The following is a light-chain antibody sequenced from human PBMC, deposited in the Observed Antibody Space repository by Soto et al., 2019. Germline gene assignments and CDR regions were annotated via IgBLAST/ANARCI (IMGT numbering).Light chain of an antibody. Sequence: DIQLTQSPSFLSASVGDRVTITCRASQGSSSYLAWYQQKPGKAPKLLIYAASTLQSGVPSRFSGSGSGTEFTLTISSLQPENFATYSCQQLNSYPRTFGQGTKVEIK. CDR1: QGSSSY. V-gene: IGKV1-9*01. CDR3: QQLNSYPRT. CDR2: AAS. J-gene: IGKJ1*01.